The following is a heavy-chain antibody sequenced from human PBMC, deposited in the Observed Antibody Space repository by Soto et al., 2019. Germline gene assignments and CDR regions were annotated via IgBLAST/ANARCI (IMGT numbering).Heavy chain of an antibody. CDR3: ARARVSTPRLEDPFDI. CDR2: IFPGDSDT. D-gene: IGHD3-3*01. Sequence: GESLKISCKGSGYSFTTYWLAWVRQMPGKGLEYMGIIFPGDSDTRYSPSFQGQVTISADKSISTAYLQWTSLKASDTAIYYCARARVSTPRLEDPFDIWGQGTMVTVSS. J-gene: IGHJ3*02. V-gene: IGHV5-51*01. CDR1: GYSFTTYW.